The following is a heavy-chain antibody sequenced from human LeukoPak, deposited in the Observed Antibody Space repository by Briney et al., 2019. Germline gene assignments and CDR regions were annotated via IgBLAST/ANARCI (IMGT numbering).Heavy chain of an antibody. CDR3: ARDRAGFFDD. J-gene: IGHJ4*02. CDR2: IYSSGST. CDR1: GDTISGFS. Sequence: SETLSLTCTVSGDTISGFSWSWIRQPAGKGLEWIGRIYSSGSTNYSPPLKSRVTMSVDTKNQFSLKVNSVTAADTAVYYCARDRAGFFDDWGQGTLVTVSS. D-gene: IGHD6-13*01. V-gene: IGHV4-4*07.